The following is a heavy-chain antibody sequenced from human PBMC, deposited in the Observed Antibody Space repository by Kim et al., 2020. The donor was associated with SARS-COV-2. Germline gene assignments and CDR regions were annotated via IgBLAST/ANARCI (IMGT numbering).Heavy chain of an antibody. D-gene: IGHD6-19*01. Sequence: TYNPSLKSRVTISVDTSKNQFSLKLSSVTAADTAVYYCARAVYRAVAFDYWGQGTLVTVSS. V-gene: IGHV4-59*01. CDR3: ARAVYRAVAFDY. J-gene: IGHJ4*02.